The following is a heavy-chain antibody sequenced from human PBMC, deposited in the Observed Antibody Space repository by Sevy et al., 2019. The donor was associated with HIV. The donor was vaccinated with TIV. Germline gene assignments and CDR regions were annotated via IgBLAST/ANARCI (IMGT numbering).Heavy chain of an antibody. CDR2: LSFGCGEI. Sequence: GGSLRLSCTASGFTFGDYGLSWVRQAPGKGLEWVSTLSFGCGEINYADSVKGRFTISRDNSKSSVYLQMNNLRPEDTAVYYCAREGCTKPHDYWGQGTLVTVSS. V-gene: IGHV3-23*01. CDR1: GFTFGDYG. D-gene: IGHD2-8*01. J-gene: IGHJ4*02. CDR3: AREGCTKPHDY.